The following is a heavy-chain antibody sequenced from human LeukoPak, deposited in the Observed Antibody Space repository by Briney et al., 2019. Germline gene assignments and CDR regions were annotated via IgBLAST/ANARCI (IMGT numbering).Heavy chain of an antibody. CDR3: AREMFGSSRPSDY. V-gene: IGHV1-3*01. J-gene: IGHJ4*02. CDR1: GYTFSSYA. D-gene: IGHD3-10*02. CDR2: INVGSGRT. Sequence: ASVKVSCKASGYTFSSYASHWVRQAPGQRLEWMGWINVGSGRTEYSQRFQGRLTITRDTFASTVYMDLSSLRSEDTAVYYCAREMFGSSRPSDYWGQGTLVTVSS.